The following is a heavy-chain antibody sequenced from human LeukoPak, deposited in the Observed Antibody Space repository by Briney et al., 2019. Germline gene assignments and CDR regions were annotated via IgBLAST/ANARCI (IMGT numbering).Heavy chain of an antibody. D-gene: IGHD6-19*01. Sequence: SETLSLTCAVYGGSFSGYYWSWIRQPPGKGLEWIGEINHSGSTNYNPSLKSRVTISVDTSKNQFSLKLSSVTAADTAVYYCARGPWGYNSGWYNNWFDPWGQGTLVTVSS. CDR3: ARGPWGYNSGWYNNWFDP. CDR2: INHSGST. J-gene: IGHJ5*02. V-gene: IGHV4-34*01. CDR1: GGSFSGYY.